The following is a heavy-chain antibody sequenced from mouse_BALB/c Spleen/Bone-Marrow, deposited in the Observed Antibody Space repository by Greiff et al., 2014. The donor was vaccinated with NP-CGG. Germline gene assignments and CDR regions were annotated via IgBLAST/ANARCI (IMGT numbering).Heavy chain of an antibody. CDR2: ISCYNGAT. J-gene: IGHJ2*01. V-gene: IGHV1S34*01. CDR3: ARGDGYYVDFDY. CDR1: GYSFTGYY. Sequence: LVKTGASVRISCKASGYSFTGYYMHWVKQSHGKSFEWIGYISCYNGATSYNQKFKGKATFTVDTSSSTVYMQFNSLTSEDSAVYYCARGDGYYVDFDYWGQGTTLTVSS. D-gene: IGHD2-3*01.